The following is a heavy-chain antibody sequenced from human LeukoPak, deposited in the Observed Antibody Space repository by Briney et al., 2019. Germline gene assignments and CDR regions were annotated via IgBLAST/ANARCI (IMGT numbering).Heavy chain of an antibody. CDR3: AKVSDFWSGYYNFDY. Sequence: GGSLRLSRAASGFTFSSYAMSWVRQAPGKGLEWVSAISGSGGSTYYADSVKGRFTLSRDNSKNTLYLQMNSLRAEDTAVYYCAKVSDFWSGYYNFDYWGQGTLVTVSS. J-gene: IGHJ4*02. CDR1: GFTFSSYA. V-gene: IGHV3-23*01. CDR2: ISGSGGST. D-gene: IGHD3-3*01.